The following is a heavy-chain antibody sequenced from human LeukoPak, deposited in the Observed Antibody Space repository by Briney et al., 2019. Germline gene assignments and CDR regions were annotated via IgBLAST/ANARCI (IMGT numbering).Heavy chain of an antibody. CDR1: GYTFTDYY. V-gene: IGHV1-2*02. CDR2: INPNDGDT. D-gene: IGHD3-9*01. Sequence: ASVKVSCKASGYTFTDYYMHWVRQAPGQGFEWMGWINPNDGDTNYAQKFQGRVTMTRDTSISTAHMEVSRLRSDDTAMYYCARQGGLSKYDILNWFDPWGQGTLVTVSS. CDR3: ARQGGLSKYDILNWFDP. J-gene: IGHJ5*02.